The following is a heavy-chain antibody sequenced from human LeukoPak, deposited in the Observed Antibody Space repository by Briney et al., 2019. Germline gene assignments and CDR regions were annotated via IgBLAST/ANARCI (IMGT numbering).Heavy chain of an antibody. CDR1: GGSFSGYY. V-gene: IGHV4-34*01. J-gene: IGHJ5*02. Sequence: SETLSLTCAVYGGSFSGYYWNWIRQPPGKGLEWIGEINHSGSTNYNPSLKSRVTISVDTPKNQFSLKLSSVTAADTAVYYCAREYPKGGSYRFDPWGQGTLVTVSS. D-gene: IGHD3-16*01. CDR3: AREYPKGGSYRFDP. CDR2: INHSGST.